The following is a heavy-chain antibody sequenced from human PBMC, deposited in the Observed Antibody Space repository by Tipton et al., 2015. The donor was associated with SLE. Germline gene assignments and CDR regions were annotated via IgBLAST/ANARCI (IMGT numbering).Heavy chain of an antibody. D-gene: IGHD3-3*01. CDR3: ARDLAIFGVVPFNYMDI. J-gene: IGHJ6*03. V-gene: IGHV4-34*01. CDR2: INHSGST. Sequence: TLSLTCTVYGGSFSGYYWSWIRQPPGKGLEWIGEINHSGSTNYNPSLESRLTISVDTSKDQVSLNLNSVTAADTAVYYCARDLAIFGVVPFNYMDIWGKGTTVTVSS. CDR1: GGSFSGYY.